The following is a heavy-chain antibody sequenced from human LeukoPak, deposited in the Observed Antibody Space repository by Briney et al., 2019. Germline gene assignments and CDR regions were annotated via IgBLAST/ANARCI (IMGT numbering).Heavy chain of an antibody. CDR3: AKPDDYGDHFDY. V-gene: IGHV3-30*02. J-gene: IGHJ4*02. CDR1: GLTFSSYG. CDR2: IRYDGSNK. D-gene: IGHD4-17*01. Sequence: GGSLRLSCAASGLTFSSYGMHWVRRAPGKGLEWVAFIRYDGSNKYYADSVKGRFTISRDNSKNTLYLQMNSLRAEDTAVYYCAKPDDYGDHFDYWGQGTLVTVSS.